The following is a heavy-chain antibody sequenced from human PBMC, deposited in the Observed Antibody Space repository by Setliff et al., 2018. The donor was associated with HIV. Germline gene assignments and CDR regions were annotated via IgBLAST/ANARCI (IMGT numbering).Heavy chain of an antibody. CDR1: GGSISSYY. J-gene: IGHJ3*02. CDR3: ARHGAWDAFDI. V-gene: IGHV4-4*09. CDR2: IYTSGST. D-gene: IGHD3-16*01. Sequence: PSETLSLTCTVSGGSISSYYWSWIRQPPGKGLEWIGYIYTSGSTNYNPSLKSRVTISVDTSKNQFSLKLSSVTAADTAVCYCARHGAWDAFDIWGQGTMVTVSS.